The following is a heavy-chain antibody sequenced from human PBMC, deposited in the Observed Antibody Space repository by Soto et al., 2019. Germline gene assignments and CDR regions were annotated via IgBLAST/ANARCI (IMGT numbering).Heavy chain of an antibody. V-gene: IGHV5-10-1*01. CDR3: GRDFGSGHADV. CDR2: IDPSDSYT. CDR1: DEIFNTYW. Sequence: GESLKISCQTSDEIFNTYWITWVRQMPGRGLEWVGKIDPSDSYTTYNPSLKGHVILSVDKSMNTAYVQWTSLRASDTAMYFCGRDFGSGHADVWGQGTLVTVSS. J-gene: IGHJ1*01. D-gene: IGHD1-26*01.